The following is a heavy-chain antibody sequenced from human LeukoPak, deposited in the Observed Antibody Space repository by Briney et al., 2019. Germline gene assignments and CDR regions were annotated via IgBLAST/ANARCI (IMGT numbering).Heavy chain of an antibody. D-gene: IGHD3-10*01. Sequence: GGSLRLSCAASGFTFGTFDMSWVRQAPGKGLEWVSTLACLDASCTEYYSDSVKGRFSISSDTSRSTLSLQVNSLRVEDTAMYYCVRDSEGSFDYWGQGTLVTVSS. CDR2: LACLDASCTE. CDR3: VRDSEGSFDY. J-gene: IGHJ4*02. V-gene: IGHV3-23*01. CDR1: GFTFGTFD.